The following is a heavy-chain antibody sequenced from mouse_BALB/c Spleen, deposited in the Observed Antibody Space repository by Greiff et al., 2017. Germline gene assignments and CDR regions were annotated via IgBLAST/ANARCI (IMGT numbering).Heavy chain of an antibody. CDR1: GYTFTDYY. CDR2: IYPGSGNT. Sequence: VQRVESGAELARPGASVKLSCKASGYTFTDYYINWVKQRTGQGLEWIGEIYPGSGNTYYNEKFKGKATLTADKSSSTAYMQLSSLTSEDSAVYFCARSRVRWFAYWGQGTLVTVSA. CDR3: ARSRVRWFAY. V-gene: IGHV1-77*01. D-gene: IGHD2-14*01. J-gene: IGHJ3*01.